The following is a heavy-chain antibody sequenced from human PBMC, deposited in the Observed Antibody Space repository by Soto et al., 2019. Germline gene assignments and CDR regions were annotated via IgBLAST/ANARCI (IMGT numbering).Heavy chain of an antibody. CDR2: VSHDGRNT. CDR3: AKVLWFGESSTLDY. D-gene: IGHD3-10*01. CDR1: GFTFSDYA. V-gene: IGHV3-30*18. J-gene: IGHJ4*02. Sequence: GGSLRLSCAASGFTFSDYAMHWVRQAPGKGLEWVAVVSHDGRNTHYADSVKGRFTISRDSSKNTLYLQMNSLRAEDTAVYYCAKVLWFGESSTLDYWGQGTLVTVSS.